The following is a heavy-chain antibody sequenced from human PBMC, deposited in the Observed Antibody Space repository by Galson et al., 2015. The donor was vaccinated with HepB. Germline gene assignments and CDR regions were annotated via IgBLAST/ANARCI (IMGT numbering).Heavy chain of an antibody. V-gene: IGHV4-39*07. CDR2: IYYSGST. CDR1: GGSFSSTNYY. D-gene: IGHD3-10*01. J-gene: IGHJ2*01. Sequence: ETLSLTCTVSGGSFSSTNYYWGWIRQPPGKGLEWIGSIYYSGSTYYNPSLKSRVTISVDTSKNQFSLKLSSVTAADTAVYYCARRGPEWYFDLWGRGTLVTVSS. CDR3: ARRGPEWYFDL.